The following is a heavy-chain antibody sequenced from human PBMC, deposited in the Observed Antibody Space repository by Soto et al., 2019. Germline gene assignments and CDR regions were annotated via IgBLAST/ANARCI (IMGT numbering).Heavy chain of an antibody. J-gene: IGHJ4*02. CDR1: GGSISSSSYY. CDR3: ARSGEYDFWSGYYPH. V-gene: IGHV4-39*01. D-gene: IGHD3-3*01. CDR2: IYYSGST. Sequence: QLQLQESGPGLVKPSETLSLTCTVSGGSISSSSYYWGWIRQPPGKWLEWIGSIYYSGSTYYNPSLKSRVTISVDTSKNQFSLKLSSVTAADTAVYYCARSGEYDFWSGYYPHWGQGTLVTVSS.